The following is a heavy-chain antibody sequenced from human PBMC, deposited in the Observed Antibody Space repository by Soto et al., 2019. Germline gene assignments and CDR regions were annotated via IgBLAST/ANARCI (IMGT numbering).Heavy chain of an antibody. D-gene: IGHD2-2*01. V-gene: IGHV1-3*01. CDR1: GYTFTSYA. CDR2: INAGNVNT. J-gene: IGHJ6*03. CDR3: ARGCSSTSCYRYYYYYMDV. Sequence: QVPLVQSGAEGKKPGASVKVSCKASGYTFTSYAMHWLRQAPGQRREWMGWINAGNVNTKYSQKFQGRVTITRDTSATPAYLEPSSLRSEDTAVYYCARGCSSTSCYRYYYYYMDVWGKGTTVTVSS.